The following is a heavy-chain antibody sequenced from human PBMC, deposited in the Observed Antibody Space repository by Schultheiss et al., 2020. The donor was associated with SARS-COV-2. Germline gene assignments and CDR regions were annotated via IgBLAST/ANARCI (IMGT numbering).Heavy chain of an antibody. CDR1: GYSINSGDY. CDR3: ARDPVHIRYCTSTGCYPY. D-gene: IGHD2-2*01. V-gene: IGHV4-38-2*02. Sequence: SETLSLTCGVSGYSINSGDYWDCIRQPPGKGLEWIGSFYHSGTYCTQSRVTTSVDTSKNQFSLKLSSVTAADTAVYYCARDPVHIRYCTSTGCYPYWGQGTLVTVSS. CDR2: FYHSGT. J-gene: IGHJ4*02.